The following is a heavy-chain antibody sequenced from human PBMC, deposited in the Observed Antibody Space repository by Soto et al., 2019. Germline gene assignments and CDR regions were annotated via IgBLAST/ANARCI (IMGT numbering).Heavy chain of an antibody. J-gene: IGHJ6*02. CDR2: FDPEDGET. D-gene: IGHD3-10*01. Sequence: ASVKVSCKVSGYTLTELSMHWVRQAPGKGLEWMGGFDPEDGETIYAQKFQGRVTMTEDTSTDTAYMELSSLRSEDTAVYYCATDHGSGSYLFGYYYGMDVWGQGTTVTVSS. V-gene: IGHV1-24*01. CDR3: ATDHGSGSYLFGYYYGMDV. CDR1: GYTLTELS.